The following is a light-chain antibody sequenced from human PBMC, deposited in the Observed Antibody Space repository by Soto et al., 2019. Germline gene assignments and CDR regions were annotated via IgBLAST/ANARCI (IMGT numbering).Light chain of an antibody. CDR3: SSYTSSNTPYV. Sequence: LTQPASVSGSPGQSITISCTGSSSDVGAYNFVSWYQHHPGKAPKLILYEVTTRPSGVSSRFSGSKSGNTASLTISGLQADDEANYSCSSYTSSNTPYVFGTGTKVTVL. J-gene: IGLJ1*01. CDR1: SSDVGAYNF. V-gene: IGLV2-14*01. CDR2: EVT.